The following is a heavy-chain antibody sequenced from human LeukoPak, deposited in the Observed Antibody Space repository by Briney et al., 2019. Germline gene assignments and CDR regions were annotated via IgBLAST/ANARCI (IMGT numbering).Heavy chain of an antibody. CDR3: APYYGDSPFDY. CDR1: GYTLTELS. J-gene: IGHJ4*02. Sequence: ASVKVSCKVSGYTLTELSKHWVRQAPGKGLEWMGGFDPEDGETIYAQKFQGRVTMTEDTSTDTAYMELSSLRFEDTALYYCAPYYGDSPFDYWGQGTLVTVSS. V-gene: IGHV1-24*01. CDR2: FDPEDGET. D-gene: IGHD4-17*01.